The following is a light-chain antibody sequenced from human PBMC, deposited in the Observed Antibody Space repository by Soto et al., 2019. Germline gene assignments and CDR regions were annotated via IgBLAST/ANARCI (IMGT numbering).Light chain of an antibody. CDR2: GTS. Sequence: DIVLTQSPGTLSLSPGERATLSCRASQSLSTSYLAWYQQKPGQAPRLLTYGTSSRATGIPDRFSGSGSGTDFTLTINGLEPEDFAVYYCQQYGSSPRFGPGTKVDIK. V-gene: IGKV3-20*01. CDR1: QSLSTSY. CDR3: QQYGSSPR. J-gene: IGKJ3*01.